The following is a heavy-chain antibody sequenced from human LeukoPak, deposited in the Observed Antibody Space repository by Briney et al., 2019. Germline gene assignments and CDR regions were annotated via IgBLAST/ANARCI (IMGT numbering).Heavy chain of an antibody. CDR3: ATTAVAALDY. D-gene: IGHD6-19*01. V-gene: IGHV1-24*01. J-gene: IGHJ4*02. CDR1: GGTFSSYA. CDR2: FDPEDGET. Sequence: GASVKVSCKASGGTFSSYAISWVRQAPGQGLEWMGGFDPEDGETIYAQKFQGRVTMTEDTSTDTAYMELSSLRSEDTAVYYCATTAVAALDYWGQGTLVTVSS.